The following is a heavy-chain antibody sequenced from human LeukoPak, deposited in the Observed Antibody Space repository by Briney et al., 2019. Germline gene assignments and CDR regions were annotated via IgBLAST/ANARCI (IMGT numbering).Heavy chain of an antibody. J-gene: IGHJ3*02. Sequence: SETLSLTCTVSGGSISSYYWSWIRQPPGKGLEWIGYIYYSGSTNYNPSLKSRVTISVDTSKNQFSLKLSSVTAADTAVYYCARGPNYGGAFDIWGQGTMATVSS. D-gene: IGHD3-16*01. CDR3: ARGPNYGGAFDI. CDR2: IYYSGST. V-gene: IGHV4-59*12. CDR1: GGSISSYY.